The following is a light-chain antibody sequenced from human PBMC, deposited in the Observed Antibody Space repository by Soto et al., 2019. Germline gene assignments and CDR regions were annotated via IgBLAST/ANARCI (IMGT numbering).Light chain of an antibody. CDR1: QSVSSN. CDR2: GAS. J-gene: IGKJ1*01. CDR3: QQGYNFPRA. V-gene: IGKV3-15*01. Sequence: DIEMTQSPATLSVSPGASAPLSCRASQSVSSNLAWYQQKPGQATRLLIYGASTRATGIPARFSGSGSGTEFTLTINSLQPEDFATYHCQQGYNFPRAVGQGTRVDI.